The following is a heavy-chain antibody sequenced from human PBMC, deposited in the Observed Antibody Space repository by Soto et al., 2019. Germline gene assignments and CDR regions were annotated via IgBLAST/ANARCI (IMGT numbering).Heavy chain of an antibody. V-gene: IGHV4-31*02. CDR3: ARCTYPSDTPVTAVAI. CDR1: GGSISSGGYY. J-gene: IGHJ3*02. CDR2: IYYSGST. Sequence: KLLFTWTVSGGSISSGGYYWSWIRQHPGKGLEWIGYIYYSGSTYYNPSLKIRVTISVDTSKNQFSLKLSSVTAAATAVYYCARCTYPSDTPVTAVAIWGQGPLV. D-gene: IGHD2-15*01.